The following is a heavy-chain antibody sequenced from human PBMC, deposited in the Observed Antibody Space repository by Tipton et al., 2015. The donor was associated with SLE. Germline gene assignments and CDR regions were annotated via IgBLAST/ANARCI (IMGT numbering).Heavy chain of an antibody. Sequence: SLRLSCAASGFTFRTYAMAWVRQAPGKGLEWVSSISSSSSYIYYADSVKGRFTISRDNAKNSLYLQMNSLRAEDTAVYYCARGPPFWSCYYFDYWGQGTLVTVSS. CDR2: ISSSSSYI. CDR3: ARGPPFWSCYYFDY. D-gene: IGHD3-3*01. J-gene: IGHJ4*02. V-gene: IGHV3-21*01. CDR1: GFTFRTYA.